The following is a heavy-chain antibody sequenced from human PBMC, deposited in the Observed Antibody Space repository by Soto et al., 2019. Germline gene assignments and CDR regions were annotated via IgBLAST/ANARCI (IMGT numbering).Heavy chain of an antibody. J-gene: IGHJ4*02. Sequence: GGSLRLSCAASGFTFSSYAMSWVRQAPGKGLEWVSAISGSGGSTYYADSVKGRFTISRDNSKNTLYLQMNSLRAEDTAVYYCAKGLLMVYAMGVDYWGQGTLVTVSS. V-gene: IGHV3-23*01. CDR3: AKGLLMVYAMGVDY. D-gene: IGHD2-8*01. CDR2: ISGSGGST. CDR1: GFTFSSYA.